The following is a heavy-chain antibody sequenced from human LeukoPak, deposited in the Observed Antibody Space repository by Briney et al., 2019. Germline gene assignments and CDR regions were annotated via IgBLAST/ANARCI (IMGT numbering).Heavy chain of an antibody. CDR3: ARWGYCSSTSCNTPFDY. CDR1: GGSFSGYY. D-gene: IGHD2-2*01. Sequence: PSETLSLTCAVYGGSFSGYYWSWIRQPPGKGLEWIGEINHSGSTNYTPSLKSRVTISVDTSKNQFSLKLSSVTAADTAVYYCARWGYCSSTSCNTPFDYWGQGTLVTVSS. J-gene: IGHJ4*02. CDR2: INHSGST. V-gene: IGHV4-34*01.